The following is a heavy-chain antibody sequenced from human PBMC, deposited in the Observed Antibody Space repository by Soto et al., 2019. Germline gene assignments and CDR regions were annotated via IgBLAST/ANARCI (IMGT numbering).Heavy chain of an antibody. CDR1: GDSISSYY. J-gene: IGHJ4*02. Sequence: PSETLSLTCTVSGDSISSYYWSWIRQPPGKGLEWIGYIYYSGSTTYNPSLKSRVTISVDTSKNQFSLKLSSVTAADTAVYYCASYGDYKHFDYWGQGTLVTVSS. D-gene: IGHD4-17*01. V-gene: IGHV4-59*08. CDR3: ASYGDYKHFDY. CDR2: IYYSGST.